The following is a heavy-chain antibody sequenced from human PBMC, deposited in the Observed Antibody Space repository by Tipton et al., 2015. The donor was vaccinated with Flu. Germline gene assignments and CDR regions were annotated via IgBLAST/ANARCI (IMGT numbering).Heavy chain of an antibody. Sequence: TLSLTCAVSGYSIISPYYWGWIRQPPGKGLEWIGSIYHSGATHDNPSLKSRVTMSVDTSKNSFSLRLTSVTAADTAVYYCARRGGNVEPRVAFNAWGQGTMVTVSS. CDR3: ARRGGNVEPRVAFNA. J-gene: IGHJ3*01. CDR1: GYSIISPYY. CDR2: IYHSGAT. V-gene: IGHV4-38-2*01. D-gene: IGHD1-14*01.